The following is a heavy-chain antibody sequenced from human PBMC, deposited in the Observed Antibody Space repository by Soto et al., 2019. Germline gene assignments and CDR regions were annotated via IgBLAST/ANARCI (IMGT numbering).Heavy chain of an antibody. Sequence: GGSLRLSCSASGFTFSSYAMHWVRQALGKGLEYVSAISSNGGSTYYADSVKGRFTISRDNSKNTLYLQMSSLRAEDTAVYYCVKDSDKSAYSGYEYTTLFDYCGQGTLVPVSS. CDR3: VKDSDKSAYSGYEYTTLFDY. V-gene: IGHV3-64D*08. CDR1: GFTFSSYA. D-gene: IGHD5-12*01. J-gene: IGHJ4*02. CDR2: ISSNGGST.